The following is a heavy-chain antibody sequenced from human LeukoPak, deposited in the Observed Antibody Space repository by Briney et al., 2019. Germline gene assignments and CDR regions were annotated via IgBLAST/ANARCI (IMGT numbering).Heavy chain of an antibody. J-gene: IGHJ5*02. CDR2: IYTSGGT. V-gene: IGHV4-4*07. CDR1: GGSISSYY. CDR3: ARDMVVVVAATRWIWFDP. D-gene: IGHD2-15*01. Sequence: SETLSLTCTVSGGSISSYYWSWIRQPAGKVLEWIGRIYTSGGTNYNPSLKSRVTISVDKSKNQFSLKLSSVTAADTAVYYCARDMVVVVAATRWIWFDPWGQGTLVTVSS.